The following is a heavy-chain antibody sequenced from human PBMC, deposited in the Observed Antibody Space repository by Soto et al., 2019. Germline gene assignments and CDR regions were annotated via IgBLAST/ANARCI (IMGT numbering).Heavy chain of an antibody. D-gene: IGHD5-18*01. CDR1: GFTFSSYW. V-gene: IGHV3-7*01. CDR3: ARGDVDTGMVYYYMDV. J-gene: IGHJ6*03. CDR2: IKQDGSEK. Sequence: PWGSLILSCAASGFTFSSYWMSWVLQAPGKGLEWVANIKQDGSEKYYVDSVKGRFTISRDNAKNSLYLQMNSLRAEDTAVYYCARGDVDTGMVYYYMDVWGKGTTVTVSS.